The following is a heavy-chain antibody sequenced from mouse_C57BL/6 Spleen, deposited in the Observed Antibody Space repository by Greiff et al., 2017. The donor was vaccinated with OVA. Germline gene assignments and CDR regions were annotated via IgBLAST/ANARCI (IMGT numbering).Heavy chain of an antibody. CDR2: IYPGSGST. D-gene: IGHD2-1*01. Sequence: VKLQQPGAELVKPGASVKMSCKASGYTFTSYWMTWVKQRPGQGLEWIGDIYPGSGSTNYNEKFKSKATLTVDTSSSTDYMQLSSLTSEDSAVYYSARRSRNPWFAYWGQGTLVTVSA. CDR3: ARRSRNPWFAY. CDR1: GYTFTSYW. V-gene: IGHV1-55*01. J-gene: IGHJ3*01.